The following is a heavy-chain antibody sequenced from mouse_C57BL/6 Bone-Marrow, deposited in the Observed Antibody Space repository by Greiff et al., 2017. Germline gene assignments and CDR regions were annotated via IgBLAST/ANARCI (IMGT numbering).Heavy chain of an antibody. CDR1: GFTFSSYG. D-gene: IGHD2-1*01. Sequence: EVQRVESGGDLVKPGGSLKLSCAASGFTFSSYGMSWVRQTPDTRLEWVATISSGGSYTYYPDSVKGRFTISRDNAKNTLYRQMSSLKSEDTAMYYCARLGNSAWFAYWGQGTLVTVSA. J-gene: IGHJ3*01. CDR2: ISSGGSYT. CDR3: ARLGNSAWFAY. V-gene: IGHV5-6*01.